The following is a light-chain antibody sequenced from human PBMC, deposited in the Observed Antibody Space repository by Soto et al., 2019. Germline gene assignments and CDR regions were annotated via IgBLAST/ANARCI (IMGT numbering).Light chain of an antibody. J-gene: IGLJ2*01. V-gene: IGLV2-14*01. Sequence: QAVVTQPAAVSGSPGQSITISCTGTSSDVGGYNYVSWYQQHPGKAPKLMIYEVSNRPSGVSNRFSGSKSGNTASLTISGLQAEDEADYYCSSYTSSIVVFGGGTKVTVL. CDR3: SSYTSSIVV. CDR1: SSDVGGYNY. CDR2: EVS.